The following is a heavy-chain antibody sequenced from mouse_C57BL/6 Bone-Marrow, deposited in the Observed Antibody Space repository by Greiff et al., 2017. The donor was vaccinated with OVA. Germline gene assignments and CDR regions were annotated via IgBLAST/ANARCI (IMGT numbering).Heavy chain of an antibody. V-gene: IGHV5-4*01. Sequence: EVKLMESGGGLVKPGGSLKLSCAASGFTFSSYAMSWVRQTPEKRLEWVATISDGGSYTYYPANVTGRFTISRDNAKNNLYLQMSHLKSEDTAMYYCARELFYAMDYWGQGTSVTVSS. CDR3: ARELFYAMDY. CDR1: GFTFSSYA. J-gene: IGHJ4*01. CDR2: ISDGGSYT.